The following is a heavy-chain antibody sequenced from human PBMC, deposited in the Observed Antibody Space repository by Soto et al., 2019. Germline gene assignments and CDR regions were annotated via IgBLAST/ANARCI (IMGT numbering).Heavy chain of an antibody. Sequence: SETLSLTCTVSGGSISSYYWSWIRQPPGKGLEWIGYIYYSGSTNYNPSLKSRVTISVDTSKNRFSLKLSSVTAADTAVYYCARRRYWFDPWGQGTPVTVSS. J-gene: IGHJ5*02. CDR1: GGSISSYY. V-gene: IGHV4-59*08. CDR3: ARRRYWFDP. CDR2: IYYSGST.